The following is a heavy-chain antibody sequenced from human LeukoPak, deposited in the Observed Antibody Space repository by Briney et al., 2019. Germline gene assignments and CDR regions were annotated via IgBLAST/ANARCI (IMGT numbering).Heavy chain of an antibody. V-gene: IGHV1-69*06. CDR1: GGTFSSYA. CDR3: ARARRITMVRGAPYYFDY. CDR2: IIPIFGTA. J-gene: IGHJ4*02. D-gene: IGHD3-10*01. Sequence: SVKVSCKASGGTFSSYAISWVRQAPGQGLEWVGGIIPIFGTANYAQKFQGRVTITADKSTSTAYMELSSLRSEDTAVYYCARARRITMVRGAPYYFDYWGQGTLVTVSS.